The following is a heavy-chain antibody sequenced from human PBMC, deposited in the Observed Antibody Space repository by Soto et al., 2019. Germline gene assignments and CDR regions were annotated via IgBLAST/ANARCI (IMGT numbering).Heavy chain of an antibody. CDR2: ISAYNGNT. CDR3: ARGWLQLDYYYYGMDV. CDR1: GYTFTSYG. Sequence: ASVKVSCKASGYTFTSYGISWVRQAPGQGLEWMGWISAYNGNTNYAQKFQGRVTITADESTSTAYMELSSLRSEDTAVYYCARGWLQLDYYYYGMDVWGQGTTVTVSS. J-gene: IGHJ6*02. V-gene: IGHV1-18*01. D-gene: IGHD5-12*01.